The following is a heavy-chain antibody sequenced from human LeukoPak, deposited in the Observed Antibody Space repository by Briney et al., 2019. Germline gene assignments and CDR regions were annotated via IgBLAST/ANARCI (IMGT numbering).Heavy chain of an antibody. V-gene: IGHV1-2*02. CDR3: ARGVVACPN. CDR1: GYKFTDNW. D-gene: IGHD2-15*01. CDR2: VNTKTGAT. J-gene: IGHJ4*02. Sequence: ASVKVSCKPFGYKFTDNWIHWVRQAPGQGLEWMGWVNTKTGATNIAQKFQGRVTMTRDTYISTAYIEVSRLTSDDTAVYYCARGVVACPNWGQGTLVTVSS.